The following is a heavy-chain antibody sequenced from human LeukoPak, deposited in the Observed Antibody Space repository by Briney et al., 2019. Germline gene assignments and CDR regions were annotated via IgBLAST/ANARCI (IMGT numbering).Heavy chain of an antibody. Sequence: SETLSLTCTVSGGSLSGSSYYWGWIRQPPGKGLEWVGCIYYSGSTYYNPSLKSPVTISVDTSKNQFSLKLSSVTAADTAVYYCARQWGHYDFWSGYQYYFDYWGQGTLVTVSS. CDR1: GGSLSGSSYY. V-gene: IGHV4-39*01. J-gene: IGHJ4*02. D-gene: IGHD3-3*01. CDR3: ARQWGHYDFWSGYQYYFDY. CDR2: IYYSGST.